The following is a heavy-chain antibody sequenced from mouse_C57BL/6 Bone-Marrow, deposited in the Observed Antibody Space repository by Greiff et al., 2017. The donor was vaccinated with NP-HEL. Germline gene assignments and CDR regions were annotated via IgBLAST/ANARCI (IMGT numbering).Heavy chain of an antibody. J-gene: IGHJ2*01. D-gene: IGHD1-1*01. CDR2: IWWDDDK. CDR3: ARMGFITTVVATNGDY. V-gene: IGHV8-8*01. Sequence: QVTLKESGPGILQPSQTLSLTCSFSGFSLSTFGMGVGWIRQPSGKGLEWLAHIWWDDDKYYNPALKSRLTISKDTSKNQVFLKIANVDTADAATYYCARMGFITTVVATNGDYWGQGTTLTVSS. CDR1: GFSLSTFGMG.